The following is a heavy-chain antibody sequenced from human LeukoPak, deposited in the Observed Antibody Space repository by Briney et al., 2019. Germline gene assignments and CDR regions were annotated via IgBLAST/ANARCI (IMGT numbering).Heavy chain of an antibody. CDR1: GFTFSSYG. D-gene: IGHD6-13*01. J-gene: IGHJ5*02. CDR2: IWYDGSNK. CDR3: ARDFGRDSSTPEYNWFDP. V-gene: IGHV3-33*01. Sequence: GGSLRLSCAAPGFTFSSYGMHWVRQAPGKGLEWVAVIWYDGSNKYYADSVKGRFTISRDNSKNTLYLQMNSLRAEDTAVYYCARDFGRDSSTPEYNWFDPWGQGTLVTVSS.